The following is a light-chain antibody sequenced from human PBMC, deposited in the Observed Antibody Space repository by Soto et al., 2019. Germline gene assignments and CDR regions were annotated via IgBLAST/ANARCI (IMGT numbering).Light chain of an antibody. CDR3: PQYGYPPQT. CDR1: QSVSSSY. V-gene: IGKV3-20*01. J-gene: IGKJ1*01. CDR2: DTS. Sequence: EIVLTQSPGTLSLSPGERATLSCRASQSVSSSYVAWYQQKPGQAPRLLIYDTSFRATGIPARFSGSGSGTDFTVTISTLEPKDFAVYYCPQYGYPPQTFGQGTKVDIK.